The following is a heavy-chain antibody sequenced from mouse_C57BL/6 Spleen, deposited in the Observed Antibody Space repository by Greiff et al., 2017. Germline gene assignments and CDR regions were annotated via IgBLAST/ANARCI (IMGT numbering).Heavy chain of an antibody. V-gene: IGHV1-72*01. D-gene: IGHD2-1*01. Sequence: QVQLKQPGAELVKPGASVKLSCKASGYTFTSYWMHWVKQRPGRGLEWIGRIDPNSGGTKYNEKFKSKATLTVDKPSSTAYMQLSSLTSEDSAVYYCAREIYYGNYDWFAYWGQGTLVTVSA. J-gene: IGHJ3*01. CDR1: GYTFTSYW. CDR3: AREIYYGNYDWFAY. CDR2: IDPNSGGT.